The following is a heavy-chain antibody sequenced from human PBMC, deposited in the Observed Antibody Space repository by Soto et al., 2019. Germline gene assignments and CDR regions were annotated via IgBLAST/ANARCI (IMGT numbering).Heavy chain of an antibody. CDR3: SRIPTLHSPATFDS. CDR2: ISYSGST. CDR1: GGSFSSADYY. V-gene: IGHV4-30-4*01. J-gene: IGHJ4*02. Sequence: QVQLQESGPGLVKSSQTLSLTCTVSGGSFSSADYYWNWIRQPPGKGLEWIGHISYSGSTSYNPSIKSRVIISLDTSKNQFSLKLSSVTAADTAMSYCSRIPTLHSPATFDSWGQGTLVTVSS. D-gene: IGHD1-26*01.